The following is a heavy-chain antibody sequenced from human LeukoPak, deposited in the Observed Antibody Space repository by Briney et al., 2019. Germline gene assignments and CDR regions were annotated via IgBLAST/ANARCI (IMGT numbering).Heavy chain of an antibody. V-gene: IGHV3-21*01. CDR3: ARPDPYCSGGSCSFFDY. J-gene: IGHJ4*02. Sequence: KTGGSLRLSCAASGFTFSSYSMNWVRQAPGKGLECVSFISSSSSYIYYADSVKGRFTISRDNAKNSLYLQMNSLRAEDTAVYYCARPDPYCSGGSCSFFDYWGQGTLVTVSS. D-gene: IGHD2-15*01. CDR2: ISSSSSYI. CDR1: GFTFSSYS.